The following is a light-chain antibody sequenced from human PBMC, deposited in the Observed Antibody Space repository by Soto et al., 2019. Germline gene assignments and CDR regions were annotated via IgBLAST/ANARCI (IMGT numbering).Light chain of an antibody. Sequence: EIVLTQSPGTLSLSPGERATLSCRASQSVSGTYLTWYQQKPGQAPRRLIYGASIRATGIPDRFGGSGSGTDFTLTISRLEPEDFAVYYCQYYGSSPRVTFGGGTKVEIK. J-gene: IGKJ4*01. V-gene: IGKV3-20*01. CDR3: QYYGSSPRVT. CDR2: GAS. CDR1: QSVSGTY.